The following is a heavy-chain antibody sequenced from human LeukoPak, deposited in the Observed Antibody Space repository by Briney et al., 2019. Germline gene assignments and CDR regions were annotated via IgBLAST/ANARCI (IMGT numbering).Heavy chain of an antibody. D-gene: IGHD1-26*01. CDR3: ARASKVGANDY. CDR2: IYYSGST. J-gene: IGHJ4*02. CDR1: DGSISNYY. Sequence: SETLSLTCTVSDGSISNYYWGWIRQPPGKGLEWIGSIYYSGSTYYNPSLKSRVTISVDTSKNQFSLKLSSVTAADTAVYYCARASKVGANDYWGQGTLVTVSS. V-gene: IGHV4-39*07.